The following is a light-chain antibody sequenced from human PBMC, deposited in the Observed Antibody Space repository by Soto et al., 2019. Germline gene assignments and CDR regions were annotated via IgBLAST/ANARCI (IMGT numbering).Light chain of an antibody. CDR3: QQYYSYPVA. CDR1: QGISSY. J-gene: IGKJ1*01. Sequence: AIRMTQSPSSLSASTVDRVTITCRASQGISSYLAWYQQKPGKAPKLLIYAASTLQSGVPSRFSGSGSGTDFTLTISCLQSEDFATYYCQQYYSYPVAFGQGTKVDIK. V-gene: IGKV1-8*01. CDR2: AAS.